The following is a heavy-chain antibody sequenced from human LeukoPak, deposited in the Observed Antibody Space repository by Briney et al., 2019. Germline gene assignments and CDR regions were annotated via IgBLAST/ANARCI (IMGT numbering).Heavy chain of an antibody. CDR1: GYSFNAYY. CDR2: IYPDDSET. V-gene: IGHV5-51*01. Sequence: GESLKISCKGSGYSFNAYYIAWVRQMPGKGLEWMGIIYPDDSETNYSPSFQGQVSMSVDKSITTAYLQWSSLKASDTAIYYCARQAYGSHFDAFDIWGQGTMVTVSS. J-gene: IGHJ3*02. CDR3: ARQAYGSHFDAFDI. D-gene: IGHD3-22*01.